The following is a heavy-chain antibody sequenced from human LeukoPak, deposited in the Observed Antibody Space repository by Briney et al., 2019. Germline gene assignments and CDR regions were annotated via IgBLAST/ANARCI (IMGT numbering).Heavy chain of an antibody. Sequence: GGSLRLSCAASGFTFSNYAMHWVRQAPGKGLQWVAVIAHDSQIQLYAESVKGRFTISKDDSKNTLSLQMNDLKPEDTAVYYCARVGDADHYFYYMDVWGKGTTLTVSS. V-gene: IGHV3-30*04. CDR1: GFTFSNYA. CDR2: IAHDSQIQ. J-gene: IGHJ6*03. CDR3: ARVGDADHYFYYMDV. D-gene: IGHD3-16*01.